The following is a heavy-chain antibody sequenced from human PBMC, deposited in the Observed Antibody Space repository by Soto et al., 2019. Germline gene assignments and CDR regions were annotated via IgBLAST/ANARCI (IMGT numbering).Heavy chain of an antibody. V-gene: IGHV3-23*01. D-gene: IGHD2-2*01. CDR1: GFTFSNYA. CDR3: AKDGCSSTSCFDY. Sequence: PGGSLRLSCAASGFTFSNYAMSWVRQAPGKGLEWVSTISGSGSSTYYADSVKGRFTISRDNSKNTLYLQMNSLRAEDTAVYYCAKDGCSSTSCFDYWGQGTLVTVSS. CDR2: ISGSGSST. J-gene: IGHJ4*02.